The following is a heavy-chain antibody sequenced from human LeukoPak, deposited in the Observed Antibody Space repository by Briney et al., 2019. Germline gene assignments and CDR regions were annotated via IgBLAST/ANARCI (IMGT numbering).Heavy chain of an antibody. J-gene: IGHJ6*02. D-gene: IGHD2-15*01. CDR2: INPNSGGT. V-gene: IGHV1-2*02. Sequence: ASVTVSCKASGYTFAGYYMHWVRQAPGRGLEWMGWINPNSGGTNYAQKFQGRVTMTRDTSISTAYMELSRLRSDDTAVYYCARVVVVAATPLYYYGMDVWGQGTTVTVSS. CDR3: ARVVVVAATPLYYYGMDV. CDR1: GYTFAGYY.